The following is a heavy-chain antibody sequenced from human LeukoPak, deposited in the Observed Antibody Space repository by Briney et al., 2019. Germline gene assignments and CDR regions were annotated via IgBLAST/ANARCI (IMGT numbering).Heavy chain of an antibody. CDR2: IYHSGST. Sequence: SETLSLTCTVSGYSISSCYYWGWIRPPPGKGLEWIGIIYHSGSTYYNPSLKSRVTISVDTSKNQFSLKLSYVTAADTAVYYCARECPSTSALLPDNWFDPWGQGTLVTVSS. CDR3: ARECPSTSALLPDNWFDP. D-gene: IGHD2-2*01. CDR1: GYSISSCYY. J-gene: IGHJ5*02. V-gene: IGHV4-38-2*02.